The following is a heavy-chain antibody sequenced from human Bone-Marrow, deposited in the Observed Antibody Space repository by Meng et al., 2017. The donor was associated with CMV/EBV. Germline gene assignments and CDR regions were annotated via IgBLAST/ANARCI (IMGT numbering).Heavy chain of an antibody. CDR1: GFTFSSYW. J-gene: IGHJ6*02. V-gene: IGHV3-7*01. CDR3: ARGGDYDFWSGYSNYYGMDV. Sequence: GESLKISCAASGFTFSSYWMSWARQAPGKGLEWVANIKQDGSEKYYVDSVKGRFTISRDNAKNSLYLQMNSLRAEDTAVYYCARGGDYDFWSGYSNYYGMDVWGQGTTVTVSS. CDR2: IKQDGSEK. D-gene: IGHD3-3*01.